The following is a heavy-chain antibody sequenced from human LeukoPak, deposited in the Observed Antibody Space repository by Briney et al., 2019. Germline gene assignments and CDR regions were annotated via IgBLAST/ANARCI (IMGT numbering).Heavy chain of an antibody. J-gene: IGHJ4*01. CDR2: INPNSGGT. V-gene: IGHV1-2*02. CDR3: ARGGSGSGWMYYFDY. Sequence: ASVKVSCKASGYTXTAYFIHWARQAPGQGLEWMGWINPNSGGTNSAQIFQGRVTMTWDTSISTAYLELSRLISHDTAVYYCARGGSGSGWMYYFDYWGQGTLVTVSS. CDR1: GYTXTAYF. D-gene: IGHD6-19*01.